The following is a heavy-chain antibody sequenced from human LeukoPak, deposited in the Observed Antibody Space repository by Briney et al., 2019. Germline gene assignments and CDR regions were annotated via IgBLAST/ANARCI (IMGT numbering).Heavy chain of an antibody. CDR1: GYTFTSYD. CDR2: MNPNSGNT. J-gene: IGHJ4*02. CDR3: ARIAAAGNRRLNY. Sequence: ASVKVFCKASGYTFTSYDINWVRQATGQGLEWMGWMNPNSGNTGYAQKFQGRITMTRNTSISTAYMELSSPTSEDTAVYYCARIAAAGNRRLNYWGQGTLVTVSS. V-gene: IGHV1-8*01. D-gene: IGHD6-13*01.